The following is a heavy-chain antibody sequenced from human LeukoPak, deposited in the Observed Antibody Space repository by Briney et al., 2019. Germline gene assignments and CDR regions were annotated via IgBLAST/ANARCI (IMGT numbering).Heavy chain of an antibody. CDR3: AIDRRASGSYYAD. J-gene: IGHJ4*02. Sequence: SETLSLTCAVSGVSISGSNWWSWVRQSPGKGLEWIGEIYHRGSTNYNPSLKSRVIISVDKSKNQFSLKLSSVTAADTAMYYCAIDRRASGSYYADWGQGILVTVSS. CDR1: GVSISGSNW. V-gene: IGHV4-4*02. CDR2: IYHRGST. D-gene: IGHD1-26*01.